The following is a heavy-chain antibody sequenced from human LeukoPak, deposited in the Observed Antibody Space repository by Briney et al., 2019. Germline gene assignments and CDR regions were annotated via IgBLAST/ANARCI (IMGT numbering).Heavy chain of an antibody. CDR1: GFTFSSYA. Sequence: GGSLRLSCAASGFTFSSYAMSWVRQAPGKGLERVSAISGSGGSTYYADSVKGRFTISRANSKNTLYLQMNSLRAEDTAVYYCAHTDSDYDYVWGSYRQIKLDYWGQGTLVTVSS. J-gene: IGHJ4*02. CDR2: ISGSGGST. V-gene: IGHV3-23*01. CDR3: AHTDSDYDYVWGSYRQIKLDY. D-gene: IGHD3-16*02.